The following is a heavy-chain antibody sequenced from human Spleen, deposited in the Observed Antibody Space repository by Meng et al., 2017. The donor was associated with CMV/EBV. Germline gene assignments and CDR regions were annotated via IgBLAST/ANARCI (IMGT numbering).Heavy chain of an antibody. CDR1: GGTFSSYT. V-gene: IGHV1-69*02. CDR2: IIPILGIA. CDR3: ASQGGYCSSTSCYTPGDY. J-gene: IGHJ4*02. Sequence: SVKVSCKASGGTFSSYTISWVRQAPGQGLEWMGRIIPILGIANYAQKFQGRVTITTDESTSTAYMELSSLRSEDTAVYYCASQGGYCSSTSCYTPGDYWGQGTLVTVSS. D-gene: IGHD2-2*02.